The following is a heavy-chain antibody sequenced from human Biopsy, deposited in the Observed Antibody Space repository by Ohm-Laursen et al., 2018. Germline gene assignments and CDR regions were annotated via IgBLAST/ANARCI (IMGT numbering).Heavy chain of an antibody. CDR3: AKHGSGWTGDDAFHI. Sequence: DTLSLTCTVSGGSISGSSWSWIRQAPGKGLEWIGYISYSRDTNYNPSLKSRITISVDTSKNQFSLKLTSVTAADTAVYYCAKHGSGWTGDDAFHIWGQGTMVTVSS. D-gene: IGHD6-19*01. J-gene: IGHJ3*02. V-gene: IGHV4-59*08. CDR1: GGSISGSS. CDR2: ISYSRDT.